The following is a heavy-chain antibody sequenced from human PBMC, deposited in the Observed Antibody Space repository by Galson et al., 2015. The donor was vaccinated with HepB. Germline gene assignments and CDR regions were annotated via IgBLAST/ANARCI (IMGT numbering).Heavy chain of an antibody. CDR3: AKISAVGRGWSVGFDY. V-gene: IGHV3-9*01. D-gene: IGHD6-19*01. J-gene: IGHJ4*02. Sequence: SLRLSCAASGFTFADYAMHWVRQAPGKGLEWVSGITWNSGSIAYADSVKGRFTISRDNAKNSLYLQMNSLRAEDTALYFCAKISAVGRGWSVGFDYWGQGTRVTVSS. CDR2: ITWNSGSI. CDR1: GFTFADYA.